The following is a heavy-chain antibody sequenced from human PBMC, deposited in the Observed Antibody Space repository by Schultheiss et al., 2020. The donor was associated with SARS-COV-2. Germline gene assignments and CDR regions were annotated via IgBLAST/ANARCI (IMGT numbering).Heavy chain of an antibody. D-gene: IGHD2-2*01. V-gene: IGHV3-33*03. Sequence: GGSLRLSCAASGFTFSSYGMHWVRQAPGKGLEWVAVIWYDGSNKYYADSVKGRFTISRDNAKNTLYLQMNSLRAEDTAVYYCAKEGNIVVVPAASDAFDIWGQGTMVTVSS. CDR2: IWYDGSNK. CDR3: AKEGNIVVVPAASDAFDI. CDR1: GFTFSSYG. J-gene: IGHJ3*02.